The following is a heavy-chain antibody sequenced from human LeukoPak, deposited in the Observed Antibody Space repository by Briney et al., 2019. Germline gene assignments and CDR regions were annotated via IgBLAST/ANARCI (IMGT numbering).Heavy chain of an antibody. Sequence: GGSLRLSCAASGFTFSSYGMHWGRRAPGKGLEWVAVISYDGSNKYYADSVKGRFTISRDNSKNTLYLQMNSLRAEDTAVYYCAKDQVESGPYGMDVWGQGTTVTVSS. CDR2: ISYDGSNK. J-gene: IGHJ6*02. D-gene: IGHD6-25*01. V-gene: IGHV3-30*18. CDR3: AKDQVESGPYGMDV. CDR1: GFTFSSYG.